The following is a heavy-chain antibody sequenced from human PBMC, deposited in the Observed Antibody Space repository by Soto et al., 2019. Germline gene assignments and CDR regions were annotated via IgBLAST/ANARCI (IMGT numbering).Heavy chain of an antibody. Sequence: ASMPVSRKGSCYTVPIYGISWVRQAPGQGLGWMGWISAYNGNTNYAQKLQGRVTMTTDTSTSTAYMELRSLRSDDTAVYYCARDRDTAMVSVWFDPWGQGPLVTVSS. CDR1: CYTVPIYG. CDR2: ISAYNGNT. V-gene: IGHV1-18*04. J-gene: IGHJ5*02. D-gene: IGHD5-18*01. CDR3: ARDRDTAMVSVWFDP.